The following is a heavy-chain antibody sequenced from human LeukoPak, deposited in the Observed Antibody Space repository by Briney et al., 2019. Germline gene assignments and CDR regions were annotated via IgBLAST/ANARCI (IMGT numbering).Heavy chain of an antibody. V-gene: IGHV3-23*01. D-gene: IGHD5-18*01. CDR2: ISGSGGST. Sequence: GGSLRLSCAASAFTFRSYAMIWVRQAPGKGLEWVSGISGSGGSTYYSNSAKGRFTISRDNSNSTLYLQMNSLRAEDTAEYYCAKGAASRGYTYVANWGQGTLVTVSS. J-gene: IGHJ4*02. CDR1: AFTFRSYA. CDR3: AKGAASRGYTYVAN.